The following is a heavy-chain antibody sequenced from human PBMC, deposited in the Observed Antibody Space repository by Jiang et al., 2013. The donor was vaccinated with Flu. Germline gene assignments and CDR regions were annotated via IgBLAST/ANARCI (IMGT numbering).Heavy chain of an antibody. CDR2: IYYSGST. Sequence: TLSLTCTVSGGSISSSSYYWGWIRQPPGKGLEWIGSIYYSGSTYYNPSLKSRVTISVDTSKNQFSLKLSSVTAADTAVYYCARGGLEWLLSWYYYGMDVWGQGTTVTVSS. J-gene: IGHJ6*02. CDR3: ARGGLEWLLSWYYYGMDV. D-gene: IGHD3-3*01. CDR1: GGSISSSSYY. V-gene: IGHV4-39*01.